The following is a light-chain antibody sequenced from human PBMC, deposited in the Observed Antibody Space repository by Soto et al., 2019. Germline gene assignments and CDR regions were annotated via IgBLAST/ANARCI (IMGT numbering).Light chain of an antibody. CDR2: GAS. CDR3: QQYGGSPPYT. Sequence: DIVLTQSPGILSLSPGERATLSCRASQSVSSSYLAWYQQKPGQAPRLLIYGASNRATGIPGRFSASGSKTNFTLTITRLEPEDFAVYYCQQYGGSPPYTFGQGTKLEIK. J-gene: IGKJ2*01. V-gene: IGKV3-20*01. CDR1: QSVSSSY.